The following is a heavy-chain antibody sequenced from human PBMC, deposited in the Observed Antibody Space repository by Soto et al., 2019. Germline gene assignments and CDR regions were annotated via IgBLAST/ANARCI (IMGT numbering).Heavy chain of an antibody. V-gene: IGHV4-30-2*01. CDR1: GGSISSGGYS. CDR2: IYHSGST. D-gene: IGHD1-26*01. CDR3: ASRPSGSGFDP. Sequence: QLQLQESGSGLVKPSQTLSLTCAVSGGSISSGGYSWIWIRQPPGKGLEWIGYIYHSGSTYYSPSLKRRVTISVDRSKNQFSLKLSSVTAADTAVYYCASRPSGSGFDPWGQGTLVTVSS. J-gene: IGHJ5*02.